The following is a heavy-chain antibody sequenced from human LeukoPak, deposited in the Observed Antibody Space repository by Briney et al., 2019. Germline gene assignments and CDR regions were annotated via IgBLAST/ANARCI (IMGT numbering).Heavy chain of an antibody. CDR2: IYYSGST. CDR3: ARGHYDSSVKGDYFDY. Sequence: SETLSLTCTVSGGSISSSSYYWGWIRQPPGKGLEWIGSIYYSGSTYYNPSLKSRVTISVDTSKNQFSLKLSSVTAADTAVYYCARGHYDSSVKGDYFDYWGQGTLVTVSS. J-gene: IGHJ4*02. D-gene: IGHD3-22*01. V-gene: IGHV4-39*07. CDR1: GGSISSSSYY.